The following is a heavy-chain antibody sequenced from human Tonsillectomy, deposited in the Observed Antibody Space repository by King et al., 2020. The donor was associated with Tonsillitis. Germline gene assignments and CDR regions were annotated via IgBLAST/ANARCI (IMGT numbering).Heavy chain of an antibody. D-gene: IGHD1-1*01. CDR2: INPTSGGT. CDR1: GYTFTGYY. J-gene: IGHJ4*02. CDR3: ARIATTGTTYIDY. Sequence: VQLVESGAEVKKPGASVKVSCKASGYTFTGYYMHWVRQAPGQGLEWMGWINPTSGGTNYAQKFQGRVTMTRDTSISTAYMELSRLRSDDTAVYYCARIATTGTTYIDYWGQGTLVTVSS. V-gene: IGHV1-2*02.